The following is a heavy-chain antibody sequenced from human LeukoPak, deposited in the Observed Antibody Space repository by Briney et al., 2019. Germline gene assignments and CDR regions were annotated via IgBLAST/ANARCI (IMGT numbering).Heavy chain of an antibody. D-gene: IGHD3-22*01. CDR2: ISSSGSTI. CDR1: RFTFSSYE. J-gene: IGHJ4*02. V-gene: IGHV3-48*03. CDR3: ARGSYYYDSRGYAEGFFDY. Sequence: GGSLRLSCAASRFTFSSYEMNWVRQAPGKGLEWVSYISSSGSTIYYPDSVKGRFTISRDNAKNPLYLQMNSLGAEDTAVYYCARGSYYYDSRGYAEGFFDYWGQGTLVTVSS.